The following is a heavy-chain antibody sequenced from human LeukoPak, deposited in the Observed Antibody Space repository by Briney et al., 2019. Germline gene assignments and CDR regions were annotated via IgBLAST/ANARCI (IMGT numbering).Heavy chain of an antibody. J-gene: IGHJ5*02. V-gene: IGHV4-61*01. CDR2: IYNGVNT. CDR3: ARSRAFNSGAFDP. CDR1: GASVSSASY. D-gene: IGHD1-26*01. Sequence: SETLSLTCTVSGASVSSASYWSWVRQPPEKGVEWIAHIYNGVNTNYNPSLKSRVTISVDTSKNQFSLRLNSVTAADTAVYYCARSRAFNSGAFDPWGQGSLVTVSS.